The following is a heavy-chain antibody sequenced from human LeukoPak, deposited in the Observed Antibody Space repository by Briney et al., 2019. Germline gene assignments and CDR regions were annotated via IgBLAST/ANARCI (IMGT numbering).Heavy chain of an antibody. CDR2: ISPKSGVT. D-gene: IGHD3-10*01. J-gene: IGHJ5*02. V-gene: IGHV1-2*02. CDR3: ARPEASYYYGPGVWFDP. Sequence: ASVKLCCKASGYIFTGYYMHWVRQAPGQGVEWMGWISPKSGVTNYAQKFQGSVTITSDTSIGTAYMELSRLTSDDTAVYYCARPEASYYYGPGVWFDPWGQGTLVTVPS. CDR1: GYIFTGYY.